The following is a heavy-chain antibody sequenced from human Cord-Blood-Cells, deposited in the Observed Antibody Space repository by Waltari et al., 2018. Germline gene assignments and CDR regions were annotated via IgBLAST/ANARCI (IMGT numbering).Heavy chain of an antibody. V-gene: IGHV5-51*01. CDR2: IYPGDSDT. Sequence: EYMGIIYPGDSDTRYSPSFQGQVTISADKSISTAYLQWSRLKAPDTAMYYCARLGRVYYGSGSDYWGQGTLVTVSS. D-gene: IGHD3-10*01. J-gene: IGHJ4*02. CDR3: ARLGRVYYGSGSDY.